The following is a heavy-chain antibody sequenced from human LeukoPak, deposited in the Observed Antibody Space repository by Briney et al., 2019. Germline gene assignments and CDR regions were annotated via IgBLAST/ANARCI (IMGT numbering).Heavy chain of an antibody. Sequence: GSLRLSCAVSGFTFSSYSMTWVRQPPGKGLEWIGEINHSGSTNYNPSLKSRVTISVDTSKNQFSLKLSSVTAADTAVYYCARSDYVWGSYRPNWFDPWGQGTLVTVSS. CDR3: ARSDYVWGSYRPNWFDP. CDR2: INHSGST. D-gene: IGHD3-16*02. J-gene: IGHJ5*02. V-gene: IGHV4-34*01. CDR1: GFTFSSYS.